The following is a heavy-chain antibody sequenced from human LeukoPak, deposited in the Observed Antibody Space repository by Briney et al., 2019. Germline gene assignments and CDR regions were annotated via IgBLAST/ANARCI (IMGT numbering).Heavy chain of an antibody. V-gene: IGHV3-53*01. CDR3: ARDRPAMGNIGWFDP. Sequence: GGSLRLSCAASGFTVSSNYMSWVRQAPGKGLEWVSVIYSGGSTYYADSVKGRFTISRDNSKNTLYLQMNSLRAEDTAVYYCARDRPAMGNIGWFDPWGQGTLVTVSS. CDR1: GFTVSSNY. CDR2: IYSGGST. D-gene: IGHD5-18*01. J-gene: IGHJ5*02.